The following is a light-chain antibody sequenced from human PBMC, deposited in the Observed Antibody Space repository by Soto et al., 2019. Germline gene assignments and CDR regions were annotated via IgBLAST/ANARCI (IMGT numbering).Light chain of an antibody. Sequence: EIVVTQCPAALSGSPGEKATLSCRASQSVSSNLAWYQQKPGQAPRLLIYGASTRATGFPARFSGSGSGTEFTLAIRILQSEDLAVYFSQQDNGCPITVGQGTRLEIK. CDR3: QQDNGCPIT. V-gene: IGKV3-15*01. CDR2: GAS. CDR1: QSVSSN. J-gene: IGKJ5*01.